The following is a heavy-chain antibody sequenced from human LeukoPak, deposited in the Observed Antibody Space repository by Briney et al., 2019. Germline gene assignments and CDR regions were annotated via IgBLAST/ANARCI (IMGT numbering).Heavy chain of an antibody. CDR2: ISWNSGSI. J-gene: IGHJ4*02. V-gene: IGHV3-9*01. D-gene: IGHD2-2*01. CDR3: AKAGYCSSTSCYVPWLYGDYGPYYFDY. Sequence: GRSLRLSCAASGFTFDDYAMHWVRQAPGKGLEWVSGISWNSGSIGYADSVKGRFTISRDNAKNSLYLQMNSLRAEDTALHYCAKAGYCSSTSCYVPWLYGDYGPYYFDYWGQGTLVTVSS. CDR1: GFTFDDYA.